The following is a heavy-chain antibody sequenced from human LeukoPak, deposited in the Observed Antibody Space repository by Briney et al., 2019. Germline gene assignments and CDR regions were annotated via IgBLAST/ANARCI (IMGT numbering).Heavy chain of an antibody. CDR2: INPSGGST. D-gene: IGHD3-3*01. J-gene: IGHJ4*02. CDR3: ARGRRITIFGVVIPTVDFDY. Sequence: ASVKVSCKASGYTFTSYYMHWVRQAPRPGLEWMGIINPSGGSTSYAQKFQGRVTMTRDTSTSTVYMELSSLRSEDTAVYYCARGRRITIFGVVIPTVDFDYWGQGTLVTVSS. CDR1: GYTFTSYY. V-gene: IGHV1-46*03.